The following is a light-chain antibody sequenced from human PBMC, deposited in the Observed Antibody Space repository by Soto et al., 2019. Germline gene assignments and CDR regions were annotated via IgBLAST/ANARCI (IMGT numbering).Light chain of an antibody. Sequence: QSVLAQASSLSGAPGQSITISCTGTISDMGGYNYVSWYQQHPGKAPKVIIYEVSNRPSGVSNRFSGSKSGNTASLTISGLQAEDEADYYCSSYRSIGPLVFGTGTKVTVL. CDR1: ISDMGGYNY. CDR2: EVS. J-gene: IGLJ1*01. V-gene: IGLV2-14*01. CDR3: SSYRSIGPLV.